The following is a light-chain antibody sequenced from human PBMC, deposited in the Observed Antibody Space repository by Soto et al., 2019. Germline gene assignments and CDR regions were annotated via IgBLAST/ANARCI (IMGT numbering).Light chain of an antibody. J-gene: IGLJ3*02. CDR3: CSYAGAYTWM. V-gene: IGLV2-11*01. Sequence: QSALTQPRSVSGSPGQSVTISCTGTSSDVGGYDYVSWCQQHPGKAPKPLIYDVTRRPSGVPDRFSGSKSGNTASLTISGLQAEDEADYYCCSYAGAYTWMFGGGTKLTVL. CDR1: SSDVGGYDY. CDR2: DVT.